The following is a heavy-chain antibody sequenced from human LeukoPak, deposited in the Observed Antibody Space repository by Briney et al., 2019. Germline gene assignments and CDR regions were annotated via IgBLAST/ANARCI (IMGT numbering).Heavy chain of an antibody. CDR1: GGSVSSGGYS. J-gene: IGHJ4*02. Sequence: PSQTLSLTCAVSGGSVSSGGYSWSWIRQPPGKGLEWIGYIYDSGSTYYNPSLKSRVTISLDRSKNQFSLKLTSVTAADTAVYYCARVSEGSVEQPLDYWGQGTLVTVSS. V-gene: IGHV4-30-2*01. CDR2: IYDSGST. CDR3: ARVSEGSVEQPLDY. D-gene: IGHD1/OR15-1a*01.